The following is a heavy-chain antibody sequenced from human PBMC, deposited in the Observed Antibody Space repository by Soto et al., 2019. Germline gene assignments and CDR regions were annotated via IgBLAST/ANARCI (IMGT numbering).Heavy chain of an antibody. CDR2: IDPSDSQT. Sequence: GESLKISCQAFEYSFAGNWITWVRQKPLKCLPWMGRIDPSDSQTYYSPSFRGHVTISATKSITTVFLQWSSLRASDTAMYYCARQIYDSDTGPNFQYYFDSWGQGTPVTVSS. CDR3: ARQIYDSDTGPNFQYYFDS. D-gene: IGHD3-22*01. V-gene: IGHV5-10-1*01. CDR1: EYSFAGNW. J-gene: IGHJ4*02.